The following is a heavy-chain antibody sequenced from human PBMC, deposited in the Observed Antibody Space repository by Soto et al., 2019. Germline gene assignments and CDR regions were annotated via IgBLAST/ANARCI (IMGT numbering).Heavy chain of an antibody. CDR2: ISGNGGST. CDR1: GFTFSSYA. Sequence: GSLRLSCAASGFTFSSYAMSWVRQAPGKGLEWVSAISGNGGSTYYADSVKSRFTISRDNSKNTLYLQMNSLRAEDTAVYYCAKDDYSNDFDYWGQGALVTVSS. V-gene: IGHV3-23*01. D-gene: IGHD4-17*01. J-gene: IGHJ4*02. CDR3: AKDDYSNDFDY.